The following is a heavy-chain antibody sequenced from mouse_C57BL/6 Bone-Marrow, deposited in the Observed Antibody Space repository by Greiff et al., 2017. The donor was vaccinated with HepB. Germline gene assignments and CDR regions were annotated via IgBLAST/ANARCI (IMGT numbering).Heavy chain of an antibody. CDR3: ARDRDYGSTLFDY. J-gene: IGHJ2*01. D-gene: IGHD1-1*01. CDR2: INSNGGST. V-gene: IGHV5-6-3*01. Sequence: DVQLVESGGGLVQPGGSLKLSCAASGFTFSSYGMSWVRQTPDKRLELVATINSNGGSTYYPDSVKGRFTISRDNAKNTLYLQMSCLKSEDTAMYYCARDRDYGSTLFDYWGQGTTLTVSS. CDR1: GFTFSSYG.